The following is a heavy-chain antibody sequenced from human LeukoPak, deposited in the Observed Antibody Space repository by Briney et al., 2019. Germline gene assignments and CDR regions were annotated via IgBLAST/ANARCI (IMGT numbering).Heavy chain of an antibody. CDR2: IIPILGIA. V-gene: IGHV1-69*04. J-gene: IGHJ4*02. CDR3: ARADTAMKYYFDC. Sequence: SVKVSCKASGGTFSSYAISWVRQAPGQGLEWMGRIIPILGIASYAQKFQGRGTITADKSTSTAYMELSSLRSEDTAVYYCARADTAMKYYFDCWGLGTLVTVSS. D-gene: IGHD5-18*01. CDR1: GGTFSSYA.